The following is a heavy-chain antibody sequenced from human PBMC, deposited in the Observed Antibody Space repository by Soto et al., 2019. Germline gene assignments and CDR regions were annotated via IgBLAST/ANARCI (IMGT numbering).Heavy chain of an antibody. Sequence: ASVKVSCKASGYTFTSYYMHWVRQAPGQGLEWMGIINPSGGSTSYAQKFQGRVTMTRDTSTSTVYMELSSLRSEDTAVYYCARDSDDTAMDSNYYYYGMDVWGQGTTVTVSS. V-gene: IGHV1-46*01. CDR2: INPSGGST. CDR3: ARDSDDTAMDSNYYYYGMDV. D-gene: IGHD5-18*01. CDR1: GYTFTSYY. J-gene: IGHJ6*02.